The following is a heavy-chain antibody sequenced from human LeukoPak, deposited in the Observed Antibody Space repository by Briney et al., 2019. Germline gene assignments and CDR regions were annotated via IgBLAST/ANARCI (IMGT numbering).Heavy chain of an antibody. V-gene: IGHV4-39*01. CDR1: GGSISSSSYY. Sequence: SETLSLTCTVSGGSISSSSYYWGWIRQPPGKGLEWIGSIYYSGSTYYNPSLESRVTISVDTSKNQFSLKLSSVTAADTAVYYCASYSSGWHQLNAFDIWGQGTMVTVSS. D-gene: IGHD6-19*01. CDR2: IYYSGST. CDR3: ASYSSGWHQLNAFDI. J-gene: IGHJ3*02.